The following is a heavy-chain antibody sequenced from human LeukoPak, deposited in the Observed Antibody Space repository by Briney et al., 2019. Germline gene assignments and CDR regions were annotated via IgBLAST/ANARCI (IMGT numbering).Heavy chain of an antibody. CDR3: ARGMADYSSGRQFDP. J-gene: IGHJ5*02. D-gene: IGHD6-19*01. Sequence: GASVKVSCKASGGTFSSYAISWVRQAPGQGLEWMGWISTYNGNTNYAQKFQGRVTMTTDTSTSTAYMELRSLRSDDTAVYYCARGMADYSSGRQFDPWGQGTLVTVSS. CDR2: ISTYNGNT. CDR1: GGTFSSYA. V-gene: IGHV1-18*01.